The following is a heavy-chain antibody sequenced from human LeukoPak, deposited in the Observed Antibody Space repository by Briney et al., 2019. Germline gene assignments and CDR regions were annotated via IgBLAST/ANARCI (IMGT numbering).Heavy chain of an antibody. CDR2: ISAYNGNT. V-gene: IGHV1-18*01. Sequence: ASVKVSCKASGYTFTSYGISWVRQAPGQGLEWMGWISAYNGNTNYAQKFQGRVTMTRDMSTSTVYMELSSLRSEDTAVYYCARVSRLDSSGAMDVWGKGTTVTVSS. CDR3: ARVSRLDSSGAMDV. CDR1: GYTFTSYG. D-gene: IGHD3-22*01. J-gene: IGHJ6*03.